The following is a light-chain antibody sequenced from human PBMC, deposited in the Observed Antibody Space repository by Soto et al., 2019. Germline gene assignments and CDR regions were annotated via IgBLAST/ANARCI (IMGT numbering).Light chain of an antibody. V-gene: IGKV1-12*02. CDR1: QPISNW. J-gene: IGKJ3*01. CDR3: QQDISFSFT. Sequence: DIQMTKSQSSVYASVGDRVTITCRATQPISNWLSCYQQKPGKAPKLLIYAASNLKKGVPSMFSGNASGTECTLTINILQLEDFANYYFQQDISFSFTAGLGTTVHVK. CDR2: AAS.